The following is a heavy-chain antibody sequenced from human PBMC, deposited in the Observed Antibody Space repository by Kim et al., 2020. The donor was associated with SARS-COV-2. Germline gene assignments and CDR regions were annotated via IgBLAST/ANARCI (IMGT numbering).Heavy chain of an antibody. CDR1: GFTFSDHY. V-gene: IGHV3-72*01. Sequence: GGSLRLSCAASGFTFSDHYMDWVRQAPGKGLEWVGRTRNKANSYTTEYAASVKGRFTISTDDSKNSLYLQMNSLETEDTDVYYCARVGTLAHYGMNVWGQGTTISDSS. J-gene: IGHJ6*02. CDR3: ARVGTLAHYGMNV. CDR2: TRNKANSYTT. D-gene: IGHD3-16*01.